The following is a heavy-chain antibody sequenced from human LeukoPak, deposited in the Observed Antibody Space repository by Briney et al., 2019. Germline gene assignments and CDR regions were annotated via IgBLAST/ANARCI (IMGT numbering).Heavy chain of an antibody. CDR2: ISSSSSTI. Sequence: GGSLRLSCAASGFTFSSYSMNWVRQAPGKGLEWVSYISSSSSTICSADSVKGRFTISRDNAKNSLYLQMNSLRAEDTAVYYCALRTPFDYWGQGTLVTVSS. CDR3: ALRTPFDY. CDR1: GFTFSSYS. D-gene: IGHD2-2*01. V-gene: IGHV3-48*01. J-gene: IGHJ4*02.